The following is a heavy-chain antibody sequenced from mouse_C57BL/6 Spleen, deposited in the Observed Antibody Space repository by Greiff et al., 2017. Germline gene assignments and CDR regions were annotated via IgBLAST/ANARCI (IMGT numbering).Heavy chain of an antibody. Sequence: QVQLQQSGPELVKPGASVKISCKASGYAFSSSWMNWVKQRPGKGLEWIGRIYPGDGDTNYNGKFKGKATLTADKSSSTAYMQLSSLTSEDSAVYFWARSDYYGSSPFAYWGQGTLVTVSA. CDR1: GYAFSSSW. D-gene: IGHD1-1*01. CDR2: IYPGDGDT. V-gene: IGHV1-82*01. J-gene: IGHJ3*01. CDR3: ARSDYYGSSPFAY.